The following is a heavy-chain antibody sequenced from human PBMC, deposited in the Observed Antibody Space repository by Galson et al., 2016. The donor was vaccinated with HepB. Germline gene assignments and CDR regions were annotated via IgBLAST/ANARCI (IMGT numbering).Heavy chain of an antibody. CDR2: ISYNI. CDR1: GFTFSTYN. Sequence: SLRLSCAASGFTFSTYNMNWVRQAPGKGLEWVSSISYNIYYADSVRGRFTISRDNAKNSLFLQMNSLRVGDTAVYYCARDNCINAICYTGWFDSWGQGTLVTVSA. CDR3: ARDNCINAICYTGWFDS. J-gene: IGHJ5*01. V-gene: IGHV3-21*01. D-gene: IGHD2-8*01.